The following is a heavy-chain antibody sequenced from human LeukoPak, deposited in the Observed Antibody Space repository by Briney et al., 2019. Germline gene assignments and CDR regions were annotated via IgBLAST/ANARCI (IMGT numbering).Heavy chain of an antibody. J-gene: IGHJ3*02. CDR3: ARDISSSTRAFDI. CDR2: ITSSGSPT. V-gene: IGHV3-48*03. CDR1: GFTLSTYE. D-gene: IGHD2-15*01. Sequence: GGSLRLSCAASGFTLSTYEMTWVRQAPGKGLEWVSFITSSGSPTFYADSVMGRFSISRDTAKNSLYLQMNNLRGEDTAVYYCARDISSSTRAFDIWGQGTMVTVS.